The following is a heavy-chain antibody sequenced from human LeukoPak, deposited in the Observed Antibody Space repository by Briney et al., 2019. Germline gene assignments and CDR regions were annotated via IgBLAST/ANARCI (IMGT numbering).Heavy chain of an antibody. D-gene: IGHD6-19*01. V-gene: IGHV3-74*01. CDR2: INRDGSTT. CDR3: ARDSAVADY. J-gene: IGHJ4*01. Sequence: GGSLRLSCAASGFNFSAYWMHWVRQVPGKGLVWVSRINRDGSTTSYADSVKGRFTISRDNAKNTLYLQMSSLRAEDTAVYYCARDSAVADYWGRGSLVTVSS. CDR1: GFNFSAYW.